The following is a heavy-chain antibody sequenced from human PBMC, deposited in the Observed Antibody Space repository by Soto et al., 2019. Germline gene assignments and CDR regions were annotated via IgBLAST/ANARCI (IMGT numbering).Heavy chain of an antibody. CDR1: GYTFTSYD. J-gene: IGHJ4*02. CDR2: MNPNSGNT. Sequence: QVQLVQSGAEVKKPGASVKVSCKASGYTFTSYDINWVRQATGQGLEWMGWMNPNSGNTGYAQKFQGRVTMTRNTSISTAYMELSSLRSEDTAEYYCARERCSVWYVDYWGQGTLVTVSS. CDR3: ARERCSVWYVDY. D-gene: IGHD6-19*01. V-gene: IGHV1-8*01.